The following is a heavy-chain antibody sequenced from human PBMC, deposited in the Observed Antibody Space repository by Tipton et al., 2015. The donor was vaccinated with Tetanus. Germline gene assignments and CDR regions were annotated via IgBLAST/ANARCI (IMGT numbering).Heavy chain of an antibody. Sequence: QSGAEVKKPGSSMRLSCKASGNTFSSSTLSWVRQAPGHGLEWMGMIVPLFGSAYYAQKFQDRLTMTRNTSISTAYMELSSLRSEDTAVYYCVRGPPPESDWNYLIDFWGQGTLVTVSS. J-gene: IGHJ4*02. CDR3: VRGPPPESDWNYLIDF. V-gene: IGHV1-8*01. D-gene: IGHD1-7*01. CDR1: GNTFSSST. CDR2: IVPLFGSA.